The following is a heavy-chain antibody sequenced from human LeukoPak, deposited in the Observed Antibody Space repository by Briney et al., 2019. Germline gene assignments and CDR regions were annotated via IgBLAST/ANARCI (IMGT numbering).Heavy chain of an antibody. J-gene: IGHJ4*02. Sequence: GGSLRLSCAVSGFPFTNYWMSWVRQAPGKGLEGVANIKEDGSAMYYVDSLKGRFTISRDSAQNSLYLQMNNLRVEDTAVYFCARDLWGSYSTGSYLDYWGQGALVTVSS. CDR1: GFPFTNYW. CDR3: ARDLWGSYSTGSYLDY. D-gene: IGHD6-19*01. V-gene: IGHV3-7*01. CDR2: IKEDGSAM.